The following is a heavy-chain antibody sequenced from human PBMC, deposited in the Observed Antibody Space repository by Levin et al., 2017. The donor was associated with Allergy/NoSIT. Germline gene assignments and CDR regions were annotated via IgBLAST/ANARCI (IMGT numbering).Heavy chain of an antibody. Sequence: GESLKISCKASGYTFSSFDIIWVRQAPGHGLEWMGWLNPNSGDTGYAQMFRHRVTMTRDTSINTAYLELSDLRFEDTAIYYCARAVDVQYCPARCSGGFDTWGQGTLVTVSS. CDR2: LNPNSGDT. CDR1: GYTFSSFD. D-gene: IGHD2-8*02. V-gene: IGHV1-8*01. CDR3: ARAVDVQYCPARCSGGFDT. J-gene: IGHJ5*02.